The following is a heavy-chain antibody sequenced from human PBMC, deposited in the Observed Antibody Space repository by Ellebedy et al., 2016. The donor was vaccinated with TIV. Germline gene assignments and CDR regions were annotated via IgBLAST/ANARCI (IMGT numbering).Heavy chain of an antibody. V-gene: IGHV4-34*01. CDR3: ARVGATVD. J-gene: IGHJ4*02. D-gene: IGHD1-26*01. CDR2: INHSGTT. CDR1: GGSFSDHS. Sequence: SETLSLXXAVYGGSFSDHSWSWIRQPPGKGLEWIDEINHSGTTKYNPSLKTRVTISVDTSKNQFSLRVNSVTAADTAVYYCARVGATVDWGQGTLVTVSS.